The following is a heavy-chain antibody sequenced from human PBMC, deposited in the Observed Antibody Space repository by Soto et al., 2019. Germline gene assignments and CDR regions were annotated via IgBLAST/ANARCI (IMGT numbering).Heavy chain of an antibody. Sequence: GGSVRLSXATSGLTFSNYAMSWVRQAPGGGLEWVSSMSGSSSTTYYADSVRGRFTISRDRSKNTLYLQMSSLRAEDTALHYCAKNQERELPRVIDFWGQGTLVTVSS. J-gene: IGHJ4*02. CDR3: AKNQERELPRVIDF. CDR2: MSGSSSTT. CDR1: GLTFSNYA. D-gene: IGHD1-7*01. V-gene: IGHV3-23*01.